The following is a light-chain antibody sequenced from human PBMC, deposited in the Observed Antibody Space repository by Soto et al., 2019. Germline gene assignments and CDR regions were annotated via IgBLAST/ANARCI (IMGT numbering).Light chain of an antibody. Sequence: QSVLAQPPSASGSPGQSVTVSCTGTSSDVGFYDYVSWYQQHPGKAPKLIIYEVSKRPSGVPDRFSGSKSGNSASLTVSGLQAEDEADCYCSSYVGNNNHHAFRTGTKVTVL. CDR3: SSYVGNNNHHA. J-gene: IGLJ1*01. V-gene: IGLV2-8*01. CDR1: SSDVGFYDY. CDR2: EVS.